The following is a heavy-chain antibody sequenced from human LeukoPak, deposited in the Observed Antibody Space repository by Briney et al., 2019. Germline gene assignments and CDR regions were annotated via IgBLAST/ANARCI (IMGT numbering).Heavy chain of an antibody. CDR3: ARVLSSGYNTATTFDY. CDR2: IYYTGST. D-gene: IGHD5-24*01. V-gene: IGHV4-59*08. CDR1: GGYISTYY. Sequence: SETLSLTCTVSGGYISTYYWTWIRQPPGKGLEWIGNIYYTGSTNYNPSLKSRFTISVDTSKNQISLKLSSVTAADTAVYYCARVLSSGYNTATTFDYWGQGTLVTVSS. J-gene: IGHJ4*02.